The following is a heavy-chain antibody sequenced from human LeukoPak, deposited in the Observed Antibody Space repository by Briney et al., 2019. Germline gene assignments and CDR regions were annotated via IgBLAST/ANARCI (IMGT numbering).Heavy chain of an antibody. Sequence: GGSLRLSCAASGFTFSSYAMSWVRQAPGKGLEWVSAISGSGGSTYYADSVKGRFTISRDNSKNTLYLQMNSLRAEDTAVYYCAKASVNVLLWFGAPLGGYFDYWGQGTLVTVSS. CDR3: AKASVNVLLWFGAPLGGYFDY. V-gene: IGHV3-23*01. J-gene: IGHJ4*02. CDR1: GFTFSSYA. CDR2: ISGSGGST. D-gene: IGHD3-10*01.